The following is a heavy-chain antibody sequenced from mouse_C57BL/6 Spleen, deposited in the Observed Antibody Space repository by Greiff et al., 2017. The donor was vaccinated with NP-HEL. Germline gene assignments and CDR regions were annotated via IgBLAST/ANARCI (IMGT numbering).Heavy chain of an antibody. V-gene: IGHV1-15*01. CDR3: TRRYYGNYSYYFDY. J-gene: IGHJ2*01. CDR1: GYTFTDYE. D-gene: IGHD2-1*01. CDR2: IDPETGGT. Sequence: QVQLQQSGAELVRPGASVTLSCKASGYTFTDYEMHWVKQTPVHGLEWIGAIDPETGGTAYNQKFKGKAILTADKSSSTAYMELRSLTSEDSAVYYCTRRYYGNYSYYFDYWGQGTTLTVSS.